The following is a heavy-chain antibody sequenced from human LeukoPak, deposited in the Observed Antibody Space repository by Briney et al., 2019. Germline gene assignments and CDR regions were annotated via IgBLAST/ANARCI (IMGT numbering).Heavy chain of an antibody. V-gene: IGHV3-43*01. J-gene: IGHJ5*02. CDR1: GFTFDDYT. CDR3: ARAAGWFDP. Sequence: GGSLRLSCAASGFTFDDYTMHWVRQAPGKGLEWVSLISWDGGSTYYADSVRGRFTISGDNAKNSVYLQMNSLRAEDTAIYYCARAAGWFDPWGQGTLVTVSS. CDR2: ISWDGGST.